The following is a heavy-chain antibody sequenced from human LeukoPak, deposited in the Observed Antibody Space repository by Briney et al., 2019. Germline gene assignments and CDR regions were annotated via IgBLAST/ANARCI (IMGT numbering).Heavy chain of an antibody. CDR1: GYTFTSYY. CDR3: AGDRGYTYGNYWFDP. V-gene: IGHV1-46*01. Sequence: RASVKVSCKASGYTFTSYYMHWVRQAPGQGLEWMGIINPSGGSTSYAQKFQGRVAMTRDTSTSTVYMERSSLRSEDTAVYYFAGDRGYTYGNYWFDPWGQGTLVTVSS. J-gene: IGHJ5*02. D-gene: IGHD5-18*01. CDR2: INPSGGST.